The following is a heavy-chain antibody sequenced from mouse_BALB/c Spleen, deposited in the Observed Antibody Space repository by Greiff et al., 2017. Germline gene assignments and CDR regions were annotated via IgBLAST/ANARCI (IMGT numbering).Heavy chain of an antibody. CDR1: GYTFSSYW. CDR2: ILPGSGST. V-gene: IGHV1-9*01. D-gene: IGHD1-1*01. J-gene: IGHJ3*01. CDR3: TRNYGSSYAAWFAY. Sequence: VQLQQSGAELMKPGASVKISCKATGYTFSSYWIEWVKQRPGHGLEWIGEILPGSGSTNYNEKFKGKATFTADTSSNTAYMQLSSLTSEDSAVYYCTRNYGSSYAAWFAYWGQGTLVTVSA.